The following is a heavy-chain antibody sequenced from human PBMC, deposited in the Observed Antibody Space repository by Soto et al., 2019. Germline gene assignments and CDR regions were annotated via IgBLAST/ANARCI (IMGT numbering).Heavy chain of an antibody. CDR3: ARDQDVGVVVVDATRYYGMDV. D-gene: IGHD2-15*01. CDR1: GFTFSSYG. CDR2: IWYDGSNK. V-gene: IGHV3-33*01. J-gene: IGHJ6*02. Sequence: QVQLVESGGGVVQPGRSLRLSCAASGFTFSSYGMHWVRQAPGKGLEWVAVIWYDGSNKYYADSVKGRFTISRDNSKNTLYLQMNSLRAEDTAVYYCARDQDVGVVVVDATRYYGMDVWGQGTTVTVSS.